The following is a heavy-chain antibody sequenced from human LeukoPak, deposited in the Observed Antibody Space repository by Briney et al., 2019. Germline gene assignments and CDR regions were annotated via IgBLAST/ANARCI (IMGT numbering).Heavy chain of an antibody. CDR3: ARQGNYYDGSGYYLA. CDR2: IYYSGST. J-gene: IGHJ5*02. D-gene: IGHD3-22*01. CDR1: GGSISSYY. V-gene: IGHV4-59*08. Sequence: SSETLSLTCTVSGGSISSYYWSWIRQPPGKGLEWIGYIYYSGSTNYNPSLKSRVTISVDTSKNQFSLKLSSVTAADTAVYYCARQGNYYDGSGYYLAWGQGTLVTVSS.